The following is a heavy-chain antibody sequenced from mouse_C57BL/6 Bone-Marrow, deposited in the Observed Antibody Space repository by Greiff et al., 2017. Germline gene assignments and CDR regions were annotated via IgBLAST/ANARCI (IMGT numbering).Heavy chain of an antibody. D-gene: IGHD2-3*01. CDR2: INPNNGGT. J-gene: IGHJ2*01. Sequence: EVQLQQSGPELVKPGASVKISCKASGYTFTDYYMNWVKQSHGKSLEWIGDINPNNGGTSYNQKFKGKATLTVDKSSSTAYMELRSLTSEDTAVYYCSSFDGNYFDFWGQGTPLTVAS. V-gene: IGHV1-26*01. CDR1: GYTFTDYY. CDR3: SSFDGNYFDF.